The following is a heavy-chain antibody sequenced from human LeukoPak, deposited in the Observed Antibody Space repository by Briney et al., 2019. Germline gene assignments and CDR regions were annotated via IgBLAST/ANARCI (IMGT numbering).Heavy chain of an antibody. V-gene: IGHV1-3*01. CDR2: INAGNGNT. Sequence: ASVKVSCKASGYTFTSYAMHWVRQAPGQRLEWMGWINAGNGNTKYSQKFQGRVTITRDTSTSTVYMELSSLTSDDTAVYYCARGGVVSRGQWLCADYWGQGALVTVSS. CDR1: GYTFTSYA. J-gene: IGHJ4*02. D-gene: IGHD6-19*01. CDR3: ARGGVVSRGQWLCADY.